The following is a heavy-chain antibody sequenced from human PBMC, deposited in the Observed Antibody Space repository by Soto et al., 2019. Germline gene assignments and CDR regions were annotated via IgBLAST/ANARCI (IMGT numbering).Heavy chain of an antibody. V-gene: IGHV4-59*01. D-gene: IGHD2-21*02. Sequence: TLSLTCTVSGGSISSYYWSWIRQPPGKGLEWIGYIYYSGSTNYNPSLKSRVTISVDTSKNQFSLKLSSVTAADTAVYYCARGLYCGGDCYSGYYYYYGMDVWGQGTTVTVSS. CDR3: ARGLYCGGDCYSGYYYYYGMDV. J-gene: IGHJ6*02. CDR2: IYYSGST. CDR1: GGSISSYY.